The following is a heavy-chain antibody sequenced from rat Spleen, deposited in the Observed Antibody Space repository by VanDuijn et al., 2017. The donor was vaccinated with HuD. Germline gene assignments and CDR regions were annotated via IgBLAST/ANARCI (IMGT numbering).Heavy chain of an antibody. CDR1: GFSLTSYH. CDR2: IWAGGGT. J-gene: IGHJ2*01. CDR3: ARVGTFGYYFDY. Sequence: QVQLKESGPGLVQPSQTLSLTCTVSGFSLTSYHVSWVRQPPGKSLVWMGTIWAGGGTNYNSAVQSRLSISRDSSKSQVLLKMNSLQPEDTGTFYCARVGTFGYYFDYWGQGVMVTVSS. V-gene: IGHV2-72*01. D-gene: IGHD4-3*01.